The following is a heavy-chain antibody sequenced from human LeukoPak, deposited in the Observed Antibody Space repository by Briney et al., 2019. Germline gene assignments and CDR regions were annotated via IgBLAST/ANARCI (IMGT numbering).Heavy chain of an antibody. CDR3: ARDKDGAGNWFDP. CDR2: IYYSGST. Sequence: SETLSLTCTVSGGSISSYYRSWIRQPPGKGLEWIGYIYYSGSTNYNPSLKSRVTISVDTSKNQFSLKLSSVTAAGTAVYYCARDKDGAGNWFDPWGQGTLVTVSS. D-gene: IGHD1-26*01. V-gene: IGHV4-59*01. J-gene: IGHJ5*02. CDR1: GGSISSYY.